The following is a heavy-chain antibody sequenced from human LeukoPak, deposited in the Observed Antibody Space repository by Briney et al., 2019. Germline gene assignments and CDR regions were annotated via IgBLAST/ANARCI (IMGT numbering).Heavy chain of an antibody. CDR3: ARDTRLRFLNLYCSSTSCQYDY. Sequence: ASVKVSCKASGYTFTSYGISWVRPAPGQGLEWMGWISAYNGNTNYAQKLQGRVTMTTDRSTSTAYMELRSLRSDDTAVYYCARDTRLRFLNLYCSSTSCQYDYWGQGTLVTVSS. J-gene: IGHJ4*02. V-gene: IGHV1-18*01. CDR2: ISAYNGNT. D-gene: IGHD2-2*01. CDR1: GYTFTSYG.